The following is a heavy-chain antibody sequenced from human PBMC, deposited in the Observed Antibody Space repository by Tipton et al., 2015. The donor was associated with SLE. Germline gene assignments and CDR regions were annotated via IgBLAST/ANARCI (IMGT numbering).Heavy chain of an antibody. J-gene: IGHJ5*02. CDR2: VYHTGKT. CDR1: GYFVSSGYY. Sequence: TLSLTCAVSGYFVSSGYYWAWLRQPPGGELELIGTVYHTGKTYHNPSLKSRVTLSVDTSKNQFSLKLSSVTAADTAVYYCARLGGATLGFGPWGQGTLVTVSS. V-gene: IGHV4-38-2*01. CDR3: ARLGGATLGFGP. D-gene: IGHD5-12*01.